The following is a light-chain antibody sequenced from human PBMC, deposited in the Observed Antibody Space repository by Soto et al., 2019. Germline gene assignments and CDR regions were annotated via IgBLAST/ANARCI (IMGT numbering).Light chain of an antibody. Sequence: QSALTQPASVSGSPGQSITISCTGTSGDIGEYDYVSWFQQHAGKAPKLLIYEVHDRPSGVSNRFSGSKSGNTASLTISGLRAEDEADYFCSSYTTTSTYVFGTGTKV. CDR3: SSYTTTSTYV. V-gene: IGLV2-14*01. CDR2: EVH. CDR1: SGDIGEYDY. J-gene: IGLJ1*01.